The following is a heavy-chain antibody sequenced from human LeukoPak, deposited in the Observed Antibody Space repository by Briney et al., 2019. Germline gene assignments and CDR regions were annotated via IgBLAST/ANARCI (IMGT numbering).Heavy chain of an antibody. CDR2: ISSAGSTM. CDR1: GFTFSDYY. J-gene: IGHJ3*02. CDR3: AAVVGWAFDI. V-gene: IGHV3-11*01. Sequence: GGSLRLSCAASGFTFSDYYMSWIRQAPGKGLEWVSYISSAGSTMYYADSVKGRFTISRDNAKNSLSLQVNSLRAEDTAVYHCAAVVGWAFDIWGQGTMVTVSS. D-gene: IGHD6-19*01.